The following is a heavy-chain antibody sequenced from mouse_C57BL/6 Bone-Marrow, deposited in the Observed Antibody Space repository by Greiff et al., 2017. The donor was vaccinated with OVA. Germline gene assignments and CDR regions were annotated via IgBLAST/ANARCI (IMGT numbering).Heavy chain of an antibody. Sequence: QVQLQQPGAELVRPGSSVKLSCKASGYTFTSYWMDWVKQRPGQGLEWIGNIYPSDSETHYNQKFKDKATLTVDKSSSTAYMQLSSLTSEDSAVYYCARRGSLLLRWYFDVWGTGTTVTVSS. V-gene: IGHV1-61*01. D-gene: IGHD1-1*01. J-gene: IGHJ1*03. CDR2: IYPSDSET. CDR1: GYTFTSYW. CDR3: ARRGSLLLRWYFDV.